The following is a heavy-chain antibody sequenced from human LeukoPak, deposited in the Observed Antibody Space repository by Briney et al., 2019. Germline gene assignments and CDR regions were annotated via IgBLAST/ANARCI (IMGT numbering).Heavy chain of an antibody. CDR3: AKDRNAWPKSFDS. V-gene: IGHV3-23*01. Sequence: TGGSLRLSCVPSGFTVSTYSGDWDRQAPGKGLEWVSAISSSGGTTYYADSVKGRFSISRDNSKNTLYLQMNSLRAEDTAIYYCAKDRNAWPKSFDSWGKGTLVTVSA. J-gene: IGHJ4*02. CDR1: GFTVSTYS. D-gene: IGHD1-14*01. CDR2: ISSSGGTT.